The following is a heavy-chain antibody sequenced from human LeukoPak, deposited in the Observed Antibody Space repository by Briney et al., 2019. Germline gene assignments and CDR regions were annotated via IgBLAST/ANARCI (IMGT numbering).Heavy chain of an antibody. CDR1: GFTFSSYG. J-gene: IGHJ3*02. V-gene: IGHV3-30*02. CDR3: AKDGRHYYDSSGYLNGAFDI. CDR2: IRYDGSNK. D-gene: IGHD3-22*01. Sequence: GGSLRLSCAASGFTFSSYGMHWVRQAPGKGLEWVAFIRYDGSNKYYADSVKGRFTISRDNSKNTLYLQMNSLRAEDTAVYYFAKDGRHYYDSSGYLNGAFDIWGQGTMVTVSS.